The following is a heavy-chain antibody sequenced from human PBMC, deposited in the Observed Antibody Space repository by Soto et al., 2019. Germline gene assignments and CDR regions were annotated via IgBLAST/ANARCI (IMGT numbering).Heavy chain of an antibody. CDR1: GYTFTGYY. J-gene: IGHJ4*02. CDR3: ARRRGTREFDY. CDR2: INPNSGGT. D-gene: IGHD1-7*01. V-gene: IGHV1-2*02. Sequence: ASVKVSCKASGYTFTGYYMHWVRQAPGQGLEWMGWINPNSGGTSYAQKFQGRVTMTRDTSISTAYMELSRLRSDDTAVYYCARRRGTREFDYWGQGTLVTVSS.